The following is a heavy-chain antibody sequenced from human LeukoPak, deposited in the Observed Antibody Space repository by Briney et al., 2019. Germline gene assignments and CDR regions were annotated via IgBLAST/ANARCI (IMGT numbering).Heavy chain of an antibody. V-gene: IGHV4-39*01. CDR3: ARHGESYDFWSGTVYFDY. CDR1: GGSISSSSYY. CDR2: NYYSGST. J-gene: IGHJ4*02. Sequence: SETLSLTCTVSGGSISSSSYYWGWIRQPPGKGLEWSGSNYYSGSTYYNPSLKSRVTISVDTSKNQFSLKLSSVTAADTAVYYCARHGESYDFWSGTVYFDYWGQGTLVTVSS. D-gene: IGHD3-3*01.